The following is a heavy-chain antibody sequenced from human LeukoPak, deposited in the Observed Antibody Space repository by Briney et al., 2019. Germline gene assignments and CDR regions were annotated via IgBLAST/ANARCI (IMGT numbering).Heavy chain of an antibody. V-gene: IGHV4-34*01. CDR1: GGSFSGYY. Sequence: SETLSLTCAVYGGSFSGYYWSWIRQPPGKGLEWIGEINHSGSTNYNPSLKSRVIISVDTSKNQFSLKLSSVTAADTAVYYCATGPTTVTTYYYYYMDVWGKGTTVTVSS. J-gene: IGHJ6*03. CDR2: INHSGST. D-gene: IGHD4-17*01. CDR3: ATGPTTVTTYYYYYMDV.